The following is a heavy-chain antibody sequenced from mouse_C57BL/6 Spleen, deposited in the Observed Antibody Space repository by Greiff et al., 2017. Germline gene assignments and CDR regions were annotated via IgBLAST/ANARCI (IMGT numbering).Heavy chain of an antibody. CDR3: ASPGGITTDAFAY. CDR2: ISSGGSYT. Sequence: EVKLVESGGDLVKPGGSLKLSCAASGFTFSSYGMSWVRQTPDKRLEWVATISSGGSYTYYPDSVKGRFTISRDNAKNTLYLQMSSLKSEDTAMYYCASPGGITTDAFAYWGQGTLVTVSA. V-gene: IGHV5-6*02. CDR1: GFTFSSYG. D-gene: IGHD1-1*01. J-gene: IGHJ3*01.